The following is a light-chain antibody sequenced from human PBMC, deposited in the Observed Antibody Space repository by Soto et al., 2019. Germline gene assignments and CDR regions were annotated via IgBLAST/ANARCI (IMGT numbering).Light chain of an antibody. Sequence: EIVMTQSPATLSVSPGERATLSCRASQSVSSKLGWYQQKPGQAPRLLIYGASIRATGIPARFSGSGSGTEFTLTISSLQSEDFAVYYCQQYNNWPRTFGPGTKGDIK. CDR1: QSVSSK. CDR2: GAS. J-gene: IGKJ3*01. V-gene: IGKV3-15*01. CDR3: QQYNNWPRT.